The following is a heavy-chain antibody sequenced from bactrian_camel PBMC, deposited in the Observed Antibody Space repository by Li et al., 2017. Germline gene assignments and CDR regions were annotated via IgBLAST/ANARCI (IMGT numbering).Heavy chain of an antibody. D-gene: IGHD6*01. CDR3: AIGPVGYGKSCPH. V-gene: IGHV3S10*01. CDR1: GYTATAYC. J-gene: IGHJ4*01. Sequence: DVQLVESGGGSVDAGGSLRLSCVASAASGYTATAYCMGWFRQTPEKGREGVAAMYRKGAAICEDSVNGRFTISKDNAKNTVYLQMNALNADDTALYHCAIGPVGYGKSCPHWGQGTQVTVS. CDR2: MYRKGAA.